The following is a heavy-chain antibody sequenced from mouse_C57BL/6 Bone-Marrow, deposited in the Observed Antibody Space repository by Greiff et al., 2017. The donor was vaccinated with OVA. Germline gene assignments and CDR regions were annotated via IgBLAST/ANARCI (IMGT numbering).Heavy chain of an antibody. CDR3: AREAPLYYYGSSSFAY. V-gene: IGHV1-80*01. J-gene: IGHJ3*01. D-gene: IGHD1-1*01. CDR1: GYAFSSYW. Sequence: QVQLQQSGAELVKPGASVKISCKASGYAFSSYWMNWVKQRPGTGLEWIGQIYPGDGDTNYNGKFKGKATLTADKSSSTAYMQLSSLTSEDSAVYFCAREAPLYYYGSSSFAYWGQGTLVTVSA. CDR2: IYPGDGDT.